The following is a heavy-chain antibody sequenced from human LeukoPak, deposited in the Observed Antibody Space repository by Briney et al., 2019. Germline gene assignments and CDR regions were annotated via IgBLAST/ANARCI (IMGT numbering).Heavy chain of an antibody. D-gene: IGHD3-22*01. V-gene: IGHV4-39*07. CDR3: ARGGGYYDSSGYAD. CDR1: GGSISSSSYY. CDR2: IFYSGST. Sequence: PSETLSLTCTVSGGSISSSSYYWGWIRQPPGKGLEWIGNIFYSGSTYYNPSLKSRVTISVDTSKNQFSLKLSSVTAADTAVYYCARGGGYYDSSGYADWGQGTLVTVSS. J-gene: IGHJ4*02.